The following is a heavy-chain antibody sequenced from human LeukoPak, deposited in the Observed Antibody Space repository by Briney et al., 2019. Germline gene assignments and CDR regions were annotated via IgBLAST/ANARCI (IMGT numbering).Heavy chain of an antibody. CDR3: ARDRGIPHYYFDY. D-gene: IGHD3-10*01. Sequence: GGSLRLSCSASGFTFNRFYLHWVRQAPGKGLEFVSHISSNGATTYYADSVKGRFTISRDNSKNTLYLQMSSLRADDTAVYYCARDRGIPHYYFDYWGQGTLVTVSS. CDR2: ISSNGATT. CDR1: GFTFNRFY. J-gene: IGHJ4*02. V-gene: IGHV3-64D*06.